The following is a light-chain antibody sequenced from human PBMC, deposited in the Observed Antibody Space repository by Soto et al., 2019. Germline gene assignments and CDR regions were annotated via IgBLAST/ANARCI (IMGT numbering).Light chain of an antibody. CDR1: QSVGSN. V-gene: IGKV3-20*01. J-gene: IGKJ5*01. Sequence: EIVMTQSPATLSVSPGERATLSCRASQSVGSNLAWYHQKPGQAPSLLIYGASSRATGIPDRFSGSGSGTDFTLTISRLEPEDFAVYYCQQYGSSEITFGQGTRLEIK. CDR2: GAS. CDR3: QQYGSSEIT.